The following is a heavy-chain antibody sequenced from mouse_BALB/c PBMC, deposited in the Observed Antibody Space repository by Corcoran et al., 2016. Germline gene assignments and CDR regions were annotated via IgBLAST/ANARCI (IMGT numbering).Heavy chain of an antibody. CDR3: ARWGIY. Sequence: EVQLQQSGAELVKPGASVKLSCTASGFNIKDTYMQWVKQRPGQGLEWIGRIDPANGNTKYDPKFQGKATITADTSSNTAYLQLSSLTSEDTAVYYCARWGIYWGQGTTLTVSS. V-gene: IGHV14-3*02. CDR2: IDPANGNT. CDR1: GFNIKDTY. J-gene: IGHJ2*01.